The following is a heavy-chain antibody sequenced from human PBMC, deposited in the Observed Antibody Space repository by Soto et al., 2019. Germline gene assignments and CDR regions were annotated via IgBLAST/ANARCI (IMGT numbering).Heavy chain of an antibody. J-gene: IGHJ6*03. Sequence: QVQLVESGGDLVTPGGYLRLSCVASGFSFSDYTMTWMRQAPGGGLDFVAFISNTAITDYYADSVKGRFTISRDNARNSVYLQMDSLRAEDAAVYYCARDLHQILSHKHYYYYLDVWGTGTTVTVSS. CDR1: GFSFSDYT. CDR3: ARDLHQILSHKHYYYYLDV. D-gene: IGHD2-2*01. V-gene: IGHV3-11*01. CDR2: ISNTAITD.